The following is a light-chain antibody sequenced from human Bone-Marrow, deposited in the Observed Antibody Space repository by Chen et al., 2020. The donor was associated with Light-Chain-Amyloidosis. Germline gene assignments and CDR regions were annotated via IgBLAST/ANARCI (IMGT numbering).Light chain of an antibody. V-gene: IGKV3-20*01. Sequence: EIVLTQSPGTLSLSPGEGTNLSCRASQTIGSNSLTWYQQKFGQAPRLLIYGSSSRATGIPDRFTGSGSGTDFTRTSNRLEPEDFAMYCCQQYGTSPLAFGGGTEVEIK. CDR1: QTIGSNS. CDR2: GSS. J-gene: IGKJ4*01. CDR3: QQYGTSPLA.